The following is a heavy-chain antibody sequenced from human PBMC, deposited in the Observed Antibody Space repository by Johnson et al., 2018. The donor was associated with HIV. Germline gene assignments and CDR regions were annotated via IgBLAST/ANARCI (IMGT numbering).Heavy chain of an antibody. J-gene: IGHJ3*02. Sequence: VESGGGVMQPGKSLRLSCEASGFTFRSYAMHWVRQAPGKGLEWVAVISYDGSNKYYADSVKGRFTISIDNSKNTLYLQMNSLRAEDTAVYYCAREGGGYDGKGAFDIWGQGTMVTVSS. CDR2: ISYDGSNK. CDR3: AREGGGYDGKGAFDI. CDR1: GFTFRSYA. D-gene: IGHD5-12*01. V-gene: IGHV3-30-3*01.